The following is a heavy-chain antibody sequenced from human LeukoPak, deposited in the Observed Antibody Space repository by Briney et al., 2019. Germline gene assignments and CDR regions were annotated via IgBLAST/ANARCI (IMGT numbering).Heavy chain of an antibody. CDR2: IKGDGGEI. V-gene: IGHV3-7*04. CDR1: GITFSRSW. D-gene: IGHD2-15*01. Sequence: PGGSLRLSCAASGITFSRSWMSWVRQAPGKGLEWVAFIKGDGGEIFYVDSVKGRFTISRDNAENFLYLQMNSLRAEDTAVYYCARDRGGRSGLDDWGQGTLVIVSS. J-gene: IGHJ4*02. CDR3: ARDRGGRSGLDD.